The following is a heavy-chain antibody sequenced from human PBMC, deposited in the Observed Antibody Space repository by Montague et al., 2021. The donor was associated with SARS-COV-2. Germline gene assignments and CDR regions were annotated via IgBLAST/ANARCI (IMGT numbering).Heavy chain of an antibody. CDR1: GFSFSFYA. J-gene: IGHJ4*02. CDR3: ARMDILTAYPDDY. D-gene: IGHD3-9*01. Sequence: SLRLSCPASGFSFSFYAMGWVRQAPGKGLEWVSGIRGSGGSTYYADSVKGRFTISRDNSKNTLYLQMNNLRAGDTAVYYCARMDILTAYPDDYWGQGTLVTVSS. V-gene: IGHV3-23*01. CDR2: IRGSGGST.